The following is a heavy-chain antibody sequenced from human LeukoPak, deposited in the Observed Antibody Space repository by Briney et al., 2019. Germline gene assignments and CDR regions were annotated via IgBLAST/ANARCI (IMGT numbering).Heavy chain of an antibody. V-gene: IGHV4-34*01. Sequence: PSETLSLTCAVYGGSFSGYYWSWIRHPPGKGLEWLGEINHSGSTNYNPSLKSRVTISVDTSKNQFSLKLSSVTAADTAVYYCAIRGYSYGWYFDYWGEGTLVTVSS. CDR2: INHSGST. J-gene: IGHJ4*02. CDR1: GGSFSGYY. D-gene: IGHD5-18*01. CDR3: AIRGYSYGWYFDY.